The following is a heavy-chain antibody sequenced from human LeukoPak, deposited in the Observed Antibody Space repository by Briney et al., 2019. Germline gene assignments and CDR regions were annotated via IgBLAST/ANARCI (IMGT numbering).Heavy chain of an antibody. D-gene: IGHD4-17*01. V-gene: IGHV4-39*01. CDR1: AGSISSSSYY. Sequence: PSETLSLTCTVSAGSISSSSYYWGWIRQPPGKGLEWIGSVNYDVITNYNPSLKSRVTIFVDTSKNQFSLKLSSVTAADTAVYYCARWSTTVFDYWGQGALVAVSS. CDR2: VNYDVIT. J-gene: IGHJ4*02. CDR3: ARWSTTVFDY.